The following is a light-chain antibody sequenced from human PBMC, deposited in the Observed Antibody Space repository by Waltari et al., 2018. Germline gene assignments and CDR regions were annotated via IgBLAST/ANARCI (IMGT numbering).Light chain of an antibody. Sequence: SSELTQDPAVSVALGQTVRFTCQGDSLRTSYASWYQLKPGQAPVVVIYVKDKRASRIPDRISGDSSGTTSSLTITGAQAEDEADYYCSSRNGRANQVVFAGGTKVTVL. CDR1: SLRTSY. V-gene: IGLV3-19*01. J-gene: IGLJ3*02. CDR3: SSRNGRANQVV. CDR2: VKD.